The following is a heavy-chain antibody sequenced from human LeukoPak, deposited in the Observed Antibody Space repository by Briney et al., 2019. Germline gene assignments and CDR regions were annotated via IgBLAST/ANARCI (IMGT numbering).Heavy chain of an antibody. CDR2: INYSGST. D-gene: IGHD6-19*01. J-gene: IGHJ3*02. CDR1: GGSISSSSYY. CDR3: ARYASTAVTGPKDAFDI. Sequence: SETLSLTCTVSGGSISSSSYYWGWIRQPPGKGLEWIGSINYSGSTYYNPSLKSRVSISVDTSKNQFSLKLSSVTAADTAVFYCARYASTAVTGPKDAFDIWGQGTMVTVSS. V-gene: IGHV4-39*07.